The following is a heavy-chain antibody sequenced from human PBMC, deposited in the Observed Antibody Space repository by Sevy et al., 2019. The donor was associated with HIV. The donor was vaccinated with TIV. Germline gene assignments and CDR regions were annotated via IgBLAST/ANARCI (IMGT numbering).Heavy chain of an antibody. CDR2: LSFGCGKI. J-gene: IGHJ4*02. V-gene: IGHV3-23*01. CDR1: GFNFNIYS. D-gene: IGHD3-10*02. CDR3: AREGCSKPHDY. Sequence: GESLKISCVASGFNFNIYSFSWVRQTPGKGLEWVSTLSFGCGKINYADSVQGRFTISRDDSKNTLYLEMNSLRVEDTAIYYCAREGCSKPHDYWGQRTLVTVSS.